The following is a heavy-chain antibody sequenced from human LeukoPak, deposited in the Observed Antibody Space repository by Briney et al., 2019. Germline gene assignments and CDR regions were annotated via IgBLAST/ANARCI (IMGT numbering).Heavy chain of an antibody. V-gene: IGHV1-2*02. CDR2: INPNSGGT. Sequence: ASVKVSCKAYRCTFTGYNMHWVRQAPGQGLEWMGWINPNSGGTNYAQKFQGRVTMTRVTSLNTAYMELSSLRSEDTAVYYCISEVSLAYWGQGTLVTVSS. CDR1: RCTFTGYN. J-gene: IGHJ4*02. D-gene: IGHD1-26*01. CDR3: ISEVSLAY.